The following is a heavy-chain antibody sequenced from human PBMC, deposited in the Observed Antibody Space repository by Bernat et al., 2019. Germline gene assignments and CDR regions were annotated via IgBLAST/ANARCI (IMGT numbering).Heavy chain of an antibody. D-gene: IGHD6-19*01. J-gene: IGHJ6*02. CDR2: ISAYNGNT. CDR1: GYTFTSYG. CDR3: AREGRPTLGAGKWIYGMDV. Sequence: QVQLVQSGAEVKKPGASVKVSCKASGYTFTSYGISWVRQAPGQGLEWMGWISAYNGNTNYAQKLQGRVTMTTDTSTSTAYMELRSLRSDDAAVYHCAREGRPTLGAGKWIYGMDVWGQGTTVTVSS. V-gene: IGHV1-18*01.